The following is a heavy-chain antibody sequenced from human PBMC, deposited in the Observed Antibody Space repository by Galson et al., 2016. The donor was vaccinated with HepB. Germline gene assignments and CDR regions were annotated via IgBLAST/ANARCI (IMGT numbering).Heavy chain of an antibody. D-gene: IGHD3-22*01. J-gene: IGHJ4*02. Sequence: SETLSLTCTVSGGSVSSGTYYWGWIRQPPGKGLEWIGYIHDSGSTNYNPSLKSRVTISVDTAKNQYSLRLNSVTAADTAVYYCARASGPLTYYYDSSGYEDYWGQGTLVTVSS. V-gene: IGHV4-61*01. CDR1: GGSVSSGTYY. CDR3: ARASGPLTYYYDSSGYEDY. CDR2: IHDSGST.